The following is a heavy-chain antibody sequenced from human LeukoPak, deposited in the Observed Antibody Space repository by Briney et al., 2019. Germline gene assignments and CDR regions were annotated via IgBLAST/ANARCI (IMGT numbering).Heavy chain of an antibody. J-gene: IGHJ4*02. CDR2: ISYDGSHK. D-gene: IGHD2-21*01. V-gene: IGHV3-30*18. Sequence: GRSLRLSCAASGFTFSSYGMHWVRQAPGKGLEWVAVISYDGSHKYYADSVKGRFTISRDNSKNTLYLQMSSLRAEDTAVYYCGKVVVIVVEWGKGTLVTVSS. CDR1: GFTFSSYG. CDR3: GKVVVIVVE.